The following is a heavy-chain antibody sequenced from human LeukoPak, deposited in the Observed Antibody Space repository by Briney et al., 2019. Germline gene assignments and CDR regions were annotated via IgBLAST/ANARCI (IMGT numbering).Heavy chain of an antibody. CDR2: MNVKTGAT. J-gene: IGHJ3*02. Sequence: ASVKVSCKASGYTFTDYYIHWVRQAPGHGLEWLGWMNVKTGATSSAQKFPGRVTMTEDTSTDTAYMELGSLRSEDTAVYYCTTQISNIASRADGFDIWGQGTMVTVSS. CDR1: GYTFTDYY. CDR3: TTQISNIASRADGFDI. D-gene: IGHD6-6*01. V-gene: IGHV1-2*02.